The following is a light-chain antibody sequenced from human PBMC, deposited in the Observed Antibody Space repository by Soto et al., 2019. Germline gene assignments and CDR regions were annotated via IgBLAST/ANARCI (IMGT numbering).Light chain of an antibody. CDR2: DVS. V-gene: IGLV2-14*01. CDR1: SSDVGGYNY. J-gene: IGLJ2*01. Sequence: QSALTQPASVSGSPGQSITISCTGTSSDVGGYNYVSWYQQHPGKAPKLMIYDVSNRPSGVSNRFSGSKSGNTACLTLPGLHAEDDADYYCSSYTSSSTVVFGGGTKLTVL. CDR3: SSYTSSSTVV.